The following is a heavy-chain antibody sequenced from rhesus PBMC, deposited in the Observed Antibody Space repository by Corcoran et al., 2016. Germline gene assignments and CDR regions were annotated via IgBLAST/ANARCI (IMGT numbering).Heavy chain of an antibody. CDR2: ISNGVGST. V-gene: IGHV3S5*01. D-gene: IGHD5-42*01. CDR1: GFTFSSYG. Sequence: EVQLVESGGGLVQPGGSLRLSCAASGFTFSSYGMSWVRQAPGKGLELVSYISNGVGSTYYADSVKGRFTISRDNSKNTLSLQMNSLRAEDTAVYYCAKARGYSGYSSFDYWGQGVLVTVSS. CDR3: AKARGYSGYSSFDY. J-gene: IGHJ4*01.